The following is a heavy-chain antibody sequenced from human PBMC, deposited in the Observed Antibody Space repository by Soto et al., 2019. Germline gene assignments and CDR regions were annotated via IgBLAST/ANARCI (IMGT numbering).Heavy chain of an antibody. J-gene: IGHJ4*02. Sequence: PGGSLRLSCAASGFTFGSSGMSWVRQAPGKGPEWISGLSGSGGTTYYADSVKGRFTISRDTSKSTLYLQMHSLRVEDTAVYYCAKDSGYDHTDWGQGTLVTVSS. CDR1: GFTFGSSG. CDR2: LSGSGGTT. D-gene: IGHD5-12*01. CDR3: AKDSGYDHTD. V-gene: IGHV3-23*01.